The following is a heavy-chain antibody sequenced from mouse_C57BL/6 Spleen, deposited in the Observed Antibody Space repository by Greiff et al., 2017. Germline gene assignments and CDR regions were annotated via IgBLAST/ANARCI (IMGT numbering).Heavy chain of an antibody. J-gene: IGHJ3*01. V-gene: IGHV1-55*01. CDR3: ARGGSSSWFAY. CDR2: IYPGSGST. Sequence: QVQLKQSGAELVKPGASVKMSCKASGYTFTSYWITWVKQRPGQGLEWIGDIYPGSGSTNYNEKFKSKATLTVDTSSSTAYMQLSSLTSEDSAVYYCARGGSSSWFAYWGQGTLVTVSA. D-gene: IGHD1-1*01. CDR1: GYTFTSYW.